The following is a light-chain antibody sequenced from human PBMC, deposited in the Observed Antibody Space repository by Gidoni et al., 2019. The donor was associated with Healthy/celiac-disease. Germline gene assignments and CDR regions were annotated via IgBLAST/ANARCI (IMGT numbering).Light chain of an antibody. J-gene: IGLJ3*02. V-gene: IGLV1-40*01. CDR1: SSNIGAGYD. CDR3: QSYDSSLRGV. Sequence: QSVRTQPPSVSGAPGQRVTISCTGSSSNIGAGYDVHWYQQLPGTAPKLLIYGNSHRPSGVPDRFSGSKSGTSASLAITGLQAEDEADYYCQSYDSSLRGVFGGGTKLTVL. CDR2: GNS.